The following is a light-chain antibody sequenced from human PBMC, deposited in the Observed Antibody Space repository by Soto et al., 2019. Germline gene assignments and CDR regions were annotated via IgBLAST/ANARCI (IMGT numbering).Light chain of an antibody. V-gene: IGLV2-14*01. CDR3: ISYTAGGTI. Sequence: QSALTQPASVSGSPGQSITISCTGTSGDVGGYYYVSWYQQLPGKAPKLMISEVSNRPSGVSNRFSGSKSGNTASLTISGLQAEDEADYYCISYTAGGTIFGTGTKLTVL. CDR1: SGDVGGYYY. J-gene: IGLJ1*01. CDR2: EVS.